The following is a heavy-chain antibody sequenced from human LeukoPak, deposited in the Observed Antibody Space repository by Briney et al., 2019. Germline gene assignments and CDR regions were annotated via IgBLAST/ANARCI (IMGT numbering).Heavy chain of an antibody. CDR2: IYYSGST. CDR1: GGSISSYY. CDR3: AREGCYDSSGYPTFDY. Sequence: PSETLSLTCTVSGGSISSYYWSWIRQPPGKGLEWIGYIYYSGSTNYNPSLKSRVTISVDTSKNQFSLKLSSVTAADTAVYYCAREGCYDSSGYPTFDYWSQGTLVTVSS. D-gene: IGHD3-22*01. J-gene: IGHJ4*02. V-gene: IGHV4-59*01.